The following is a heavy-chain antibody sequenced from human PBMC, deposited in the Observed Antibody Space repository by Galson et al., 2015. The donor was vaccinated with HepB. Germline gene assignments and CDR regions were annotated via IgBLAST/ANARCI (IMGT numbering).Heavy chain of an antibody. J-gene: IGHJ5*02. CDR2: ISFYNDNT. V-gene: IGHV1-18*04. CDR3: ARFLPTRGFGELLGFDH. Sequence: SVKVSCKASGYSFTRYGISWVRQAPGQGLEWMGWISFYNDNTNHAQKFQGRVSMTADTSTSTAYMELRSLRSDDTAVYYCARFLPTRGFGELLGFDHWGQGTLVTVSS. CDR1: GYSFTRYG. D-gene: IGHD3-10*01.